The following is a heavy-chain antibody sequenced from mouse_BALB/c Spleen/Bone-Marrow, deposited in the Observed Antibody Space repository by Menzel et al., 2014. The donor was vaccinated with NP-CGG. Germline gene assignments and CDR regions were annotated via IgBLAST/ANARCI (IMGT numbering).Heavy chain of an antibody. CDR2: IDPANGNT. D-gene: IGHD3-3*01. V-gene: IGHV14-3*02. CDR1: GFNIKDTY. Sequence: VQLQQSGAELVKPGASVKLSCKACGFNIKDTYMHWVKQRPEQGLEWIGRIDPANGNTKYDPKFQGKATITADTSSNAAHLQLSRMTPEDTAVYYCPRRDLSAYKGQGTRVTVPA. CDR3: PRRDLSAY. J-gene: IGHJ3*01.